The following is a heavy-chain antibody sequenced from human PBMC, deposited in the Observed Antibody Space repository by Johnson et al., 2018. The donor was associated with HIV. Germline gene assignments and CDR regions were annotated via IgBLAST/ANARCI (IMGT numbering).Heavy chain of an antibody. Sequence: VQLVESGGGLVQPGRSLRLSCVASGVSVSDNYMSWVRQPPGKGLEWVSVIYDGGSTYYADSVKGRFTISRDNAKNTLSLQMNRLRIEDTAVYYCAKGSSSWPNDAFDIWGQGTMVTVSS. CDR1: GVSVSDNY. D-gene: IGHD6-13*01. J-gene: IGHJ3*02. CDR2: IYDGGST. CDR3: AKGSSSWPNDAFDI. V-gene: IGHV3-66*02.